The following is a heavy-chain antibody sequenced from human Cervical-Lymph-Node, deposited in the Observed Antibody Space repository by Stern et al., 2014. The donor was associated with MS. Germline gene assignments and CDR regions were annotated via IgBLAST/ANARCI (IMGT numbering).Heavy chain of an antibody. J-gene: IGHJ4*02. Sequence: QLVESGGGVVQPGRALRLYCAASGFVFRRYALHWVRQAPGKGLEWVALISYDGRDKYYTDSVKGRFTVSRDNSNNTVDLEMNSLRLEDTAVYYCAKGGSGSYLDWGQGSLVTVSS. CDR1: GFVFRRYA. D-gene: IGHD1-26*01. CDR2: ISYDGRDK. V-gene: IGHV3-30*04. CDR3: AKGGSGSYLD.